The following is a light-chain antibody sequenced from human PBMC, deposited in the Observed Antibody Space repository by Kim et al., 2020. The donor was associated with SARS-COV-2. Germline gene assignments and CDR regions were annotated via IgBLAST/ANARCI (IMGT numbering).Light chain of an antibody. CDR3: QAWDSSTAPV. CDR1: KLGDKY. CDR2: QDS. J-gene: IGLJ3*02. Sequence: VSPGKTASITCSGDKLGDKYACWYQQKQGQSPVLVINQDSKRPSGIPERFSGSNSGNTATLTISGTQSMDEADYYCQAWDSSTAPVFGGGTKLTVL. V-gene: IGLV3-1*01.